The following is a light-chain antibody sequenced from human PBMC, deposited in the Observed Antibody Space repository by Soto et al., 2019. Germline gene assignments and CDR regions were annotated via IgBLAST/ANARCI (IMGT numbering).Light chain of an antibody. CDR1: SSDVGGYEF. Sequence: QSFLTQPASVSGSPGQSITLSCTGTSSDVGGYEFVSWYQQHPGKAPKLIIFEVTNRPSGVSDRFSGSKSGNTASLTISGLQSEDEANYYCCSFTSTNNNVFGTGTKLTVL. CDR3: CSFTSTNNNV. V-gene: IGLV2-14*01. CDR2: EVT. J-gene: IGLJ1*01.